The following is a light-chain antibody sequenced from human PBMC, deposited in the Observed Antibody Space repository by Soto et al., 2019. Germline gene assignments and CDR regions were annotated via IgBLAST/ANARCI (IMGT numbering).Light chain of an antibody. Sequence: DIQMTQSPSSLSASVGDRVTITCRASQSISSYLNWYQQKPGKAPKLLIYAASSLQSGVPSRFSRSGSGTDFTLTISSLQPEDFATYYCQQTSSTLLYTSGQGTKLEIK. CDR2: AAS. J-gene: IGKJ2*01. CDR1: QSISSY. V-gene: IGKV1-39*01. CDR3: QQTSSTLLYT.